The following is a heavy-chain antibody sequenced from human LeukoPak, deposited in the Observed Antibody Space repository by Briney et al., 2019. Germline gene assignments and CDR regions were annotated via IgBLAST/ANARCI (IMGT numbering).Heavy chain of an antibody. CDR1: GYTFTSYG. CDR2: ISAYNGNT. V-gene: IGHV1-18*01. CDR3: ARDTGYSSSWSFDY. Sequence: GASVKVSCKASGYTFTSYGISWVRQAPGQGLEWMGWISAYNGNTNYAQKLQGRVTMTTDISTSTAYMELRSLRSDDTAVYYCARDTGYSSSWSFDYWGQGTLVTVSS. D-gene: IGHD6-13*01. J-gene: IGHJ4*02.